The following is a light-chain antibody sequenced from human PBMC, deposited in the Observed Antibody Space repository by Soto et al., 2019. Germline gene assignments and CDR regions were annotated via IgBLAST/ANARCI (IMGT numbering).Light chain of an antibody. CDR1: SSDVGGYDY. V-gene: IGLV2-14*03. CDR2: DVS. Sequence: QSALTQPASVSGSPGQSITISCTGTSSDVGGYDYVSWYQHHPGEVPKLIIYDVSNRPSGIATRFSGSKSGNTASLTSSGLQAADAADYYCSSYTSSSTYVFGTGTKLTVL. CDR3: SSYTSSSTYV. J-gene: IGLJ1*01.